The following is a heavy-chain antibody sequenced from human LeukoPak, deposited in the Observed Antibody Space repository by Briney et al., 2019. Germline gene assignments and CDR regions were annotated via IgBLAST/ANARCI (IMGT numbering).Heavy chain of an antibody. V-gene: IGHV1-2*02. CDR2: INPNSGGT. CDR1: GYTFTGYY. J-gene: IGHJ3*02. CDR3: ARVLQYCSGGSCYSGVVRAFDI. D-gene: IGHD2-15*01. Sequence: ASVKVSCKASGYTFTGYYMHWVRQAPGQGLEWRGCINPNSGGTNYAQKFQGRVTMTMDTSISTAYMELSRLRSDDTAVYYCARVLQYCSGGSCYSGVVRAFDIWGQGTMVTVSS.